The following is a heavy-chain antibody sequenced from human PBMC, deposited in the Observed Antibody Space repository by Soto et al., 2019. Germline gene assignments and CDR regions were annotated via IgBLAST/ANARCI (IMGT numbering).Heavy chain of an antibody. J-gene: IGHJ5*02. D-gene: IGHD6-19*01. CDR2: IYHSGST. CDR1: VGSLSSGGYS. Sequence: SEKPFLTRPVSVGSLSSGGYSWCWIRPPPGKGPGWVGGIYHSGSTYYNPSLKSRVALSVDTSKKHLYLKLSSVTAADIARNYCARGYSSVRGWSDPYGQGTLVIVSA. CDR3: ARGYSSVRGWSDP. V-gene: IGHV4-30-2*01.